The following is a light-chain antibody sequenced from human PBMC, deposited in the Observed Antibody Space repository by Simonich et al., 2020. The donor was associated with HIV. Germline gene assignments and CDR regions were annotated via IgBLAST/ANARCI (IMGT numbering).Light chain of an antibody. J-gene: IGLJ3*02. CDR2: LNSDGSH. CDR3: QTWGTGIQV. V-gene: IGLV4-69*01. Sequence: QLVLTQSPSASASLGASVQLTFTLGSEHSSYAILGHQQQPEKGPRYFMRLNSDGSHSKGDGIPDRFSGSSSGAERYLTISSLQSEDEADYYCQTWGTGIQVFGGGTKLTVL. CDR1: SEHSSYA.